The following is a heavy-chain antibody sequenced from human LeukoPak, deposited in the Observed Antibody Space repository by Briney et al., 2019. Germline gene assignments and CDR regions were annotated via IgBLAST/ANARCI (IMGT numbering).Heavy chain of an antibody. V-gene: IGHV3-33*01. Sequence: GGSLRLSCAASGFTFSSYGMHWVRQAPGMGLEWVAVIWYDGSNKYYADSVKGRFTISRDNSKNTLYLQMNSLRAEDTAVYYCASAGGPYGGNSGGLDYWGQGTLVTVSS. J-gene: IGHJ4*02. CDR1: GFTFSSYG. CDR3: ASAGGPYGGNSGGLDY. D-gene: IGHD4-23*01. CDR2: IWYDGSNK.